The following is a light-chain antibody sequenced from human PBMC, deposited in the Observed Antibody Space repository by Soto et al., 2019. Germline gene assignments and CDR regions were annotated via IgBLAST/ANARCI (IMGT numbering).Light chain of an antibody. CDR1: QSVSSTY. Sequence: EVVLTQSPGTLSLSPGERATLSCRASQSVSSTYLAWYQQRPGQAPRLLIYGASTRATDIPDSISGSGSGTDFTLTVSRLESEDFAVYYCQHYGSTPWSFGQGTKVEIK. J-gene: IGKJ1*01. CDR2: GAS. CDR3: QHYGSTPWS. V-gene: IGKV3-20*01.